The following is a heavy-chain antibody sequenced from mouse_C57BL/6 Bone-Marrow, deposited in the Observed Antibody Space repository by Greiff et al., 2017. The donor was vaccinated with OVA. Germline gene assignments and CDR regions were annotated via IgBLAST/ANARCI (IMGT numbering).Heavy chain of an antibody. Sequence: EVMLVESEGGLVQPGSSMKLSCTASGFTFSDYYMAWVRQVPEKGLEWVANINYDGSSTYYLDSLKSRFIISRDNAKNILYLQMSSLKSEDTATYYCARVDGSSHFDYWGQGTTLTVSS. CDR1: GFTFSDYY. D-gene: IGHD1-1*01. CDR2: INYDGSST. V-gene: IGHV5-16*01. CDR3: ARVDGSSHFDY. J-gene: IGHJ2*01.